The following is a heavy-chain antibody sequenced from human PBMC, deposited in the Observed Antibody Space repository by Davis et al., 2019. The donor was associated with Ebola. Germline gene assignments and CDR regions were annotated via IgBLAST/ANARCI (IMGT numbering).Heavy chain of an antibody. Sequence: SETLSLTCAVSGGSFSAYYWSWVRQPPGKGLEWIGQITHRGTTNYNPSLKSRVTLSVDTSKNQFSLKLSSVTAADTAVYYCARVQLLWFGELLYYYYGMDVWGQGTTVTVSS. D-gene: IGHD3-10*01. V-gene: IGHV4-34*01. J-gene: IGHJ6*02. CDR3: ARVQLLWFGELLYYYYGMDV. CDR2: ITHRGTT. CDR1: GGSFSAYY.